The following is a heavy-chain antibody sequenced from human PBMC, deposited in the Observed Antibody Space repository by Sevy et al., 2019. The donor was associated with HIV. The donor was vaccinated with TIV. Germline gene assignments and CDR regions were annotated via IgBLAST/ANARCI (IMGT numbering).Heavy chain of an antibody. D-gene: IGHD3-9*01. Sequence: ASVKVSCKASGYTFTSQYMNWVRQAPGQGLEWMGIINPSGGSTSYAQKFQGRVTMTRDTSTSTVYMELSSLRSEDTAVYYCASDSDKYDILTGYYPFDYWGPEPWSPTP. J-gene: IGHJ4*01. CDR3: ASDSDKYDILTGYYPFDY. V-gene: IGHV1-46*01. CDR1: GYTFTSQY. CDR2: INPSGGST.